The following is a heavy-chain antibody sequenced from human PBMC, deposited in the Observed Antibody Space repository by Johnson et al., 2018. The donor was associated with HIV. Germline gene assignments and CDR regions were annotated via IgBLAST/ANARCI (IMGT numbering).Heavy chain of an antibody. D-gene: IGHD5-24*01. J-gene: IGHJ3*02. CDR2: IYSDGST. CDR3: AKDGDDGDGPDGTKGAFDI. CDR1: GFTVSSNY. V-gene: IGHV3-66*03. Sequence: EVQLVESGGGLIQPGGSLRLSCAASGFTVSSNYMSWVRQAPGKGLEWVSIIYSDGSTYFADSVKGRFPISRDNSKNTLFLQMNSLRIEDTGLYYCAKDGDDGDGPDGTKGAFDIWGQGTMVTVSS.